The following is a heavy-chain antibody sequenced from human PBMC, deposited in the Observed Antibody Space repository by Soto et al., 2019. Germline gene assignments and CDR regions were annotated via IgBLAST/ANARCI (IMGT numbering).Heavy chain of an antibody. J-gene: IGHJ4*02. CDR3: GGGRKTRGGVNY. D-gene: IGHD1-1*01. CDR2: INHSGST. Sequence: QVQLQQWGAGLLKPSETLSLTCAVYGGSFSGYYWSWIRQPPGKGLEWIGEINHSGSTNYNPSLRGRSTQPGDTPKNQFPQKRGSVPAGDRGVYSCGGGRKTRGGVNYGGQGPLVPV. V-gene: IGHV4-34*01. CDR1: GGSFSGYY.